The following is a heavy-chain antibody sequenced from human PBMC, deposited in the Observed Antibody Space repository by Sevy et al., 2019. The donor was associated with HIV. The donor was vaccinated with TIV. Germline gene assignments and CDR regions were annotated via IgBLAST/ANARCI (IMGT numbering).Heavy chain of an antibody. Sequence: GESLKISCAASGFTFGSFAMSWVRQAPGKGLEWVSGMSGRGGSTDYADSVKGRFTITRDNSKNTLYLQMNSRRAEDTAIYYCAKDVPDQSWYDDFWSGSPCFDYWGRGTLVTVSS. D-gene: IGHD3-3*01. CDR1: GFTFGSFA. J-gene: IGHJ4*02. CDR3: AKDVPDQSWYDDFWSGSPCFDY. V-gene: IGHV3-23*01. CDR2: MSGRGGST.